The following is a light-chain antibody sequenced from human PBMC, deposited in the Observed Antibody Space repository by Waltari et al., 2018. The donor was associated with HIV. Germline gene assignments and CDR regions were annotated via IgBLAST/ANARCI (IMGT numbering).Light chain of an antibody. V-gene: IGKV1-5*03. CDR3: QQHNSFPS. Sequence: DIQMTQSPSTLSASVGDRVTITCRASQSISSWLAWYQQKPGKAPQFLIYKASSLESGVPSRFRVSGSETEFTLTISSLQPDDFATYYCQQHNSFPSFGQGTKLEI. CDR2: KAS. CDR1: QSISSW. J-gene: IGKJ2*01.